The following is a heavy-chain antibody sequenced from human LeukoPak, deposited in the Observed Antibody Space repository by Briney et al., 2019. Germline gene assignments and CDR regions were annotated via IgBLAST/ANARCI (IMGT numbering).Heavy chain of an antibody. CDR2: INPNSGGT. CDR3: ARESIYYYYDKGGMVGAMDV. Sequence: ASVKVSCKASGYTFTGYYMHWVRQAPGQGLEWMGWINPNSGGTNYAQKFQGRVTMTRDTSISTAYMELSRLRSDDTAVYYCARESIYYYYDKGGMVGAMDVWGQGTTVTVSS. D-gene: IGHD3-22*01. J-gene: IGHJ6*02. CDR1: GYTFTGYY. V-gene: IGHV1-2*02.